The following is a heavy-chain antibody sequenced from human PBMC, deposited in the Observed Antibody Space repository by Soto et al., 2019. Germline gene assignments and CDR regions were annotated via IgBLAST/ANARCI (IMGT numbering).Heavy chain of an antibody. CDR1: GYTFTSYA. J-gene: IGHJ4*02. CDR2: INAGNGNT. V-gene: IGHV1-3*01. CDR3: ARGGYCTNGVCYTDPFDY. D-gene: IGHD2-8*01. Sequence: QVQLVQSGAEVKKPGASVKVSCKASGYTFTSYAMHWVRQAPGQRLEWMGWINAGNGNTKYSQKFQGRVTITRDTSASTAYMELSSLRSEDTAVYYCARGGYCTNGVCYTDPFDYWAREPWSPSPQ.